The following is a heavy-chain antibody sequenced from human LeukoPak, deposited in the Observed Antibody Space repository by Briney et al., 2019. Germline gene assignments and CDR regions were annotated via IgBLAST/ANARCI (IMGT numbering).Heavy chain of an antibody. CDR3: ARALESLYYYYYYMDV. V-gene: IGHV4-34*01. Sequence: SETLSLTXAVYGGSFSGYYWSWIRQAPGKGLEWIGEINHSGSTNYNPSLKSRVTISVDTSKNQFSLKLSSVTAADTAVYYCARALESLYYYYYYMDVWGKGTTVTVSS. CDR1: GGSFSGYY. J-gene: IGHJ6*03. D-gene: IGHD1-1*01. CDR2: INHSGST.